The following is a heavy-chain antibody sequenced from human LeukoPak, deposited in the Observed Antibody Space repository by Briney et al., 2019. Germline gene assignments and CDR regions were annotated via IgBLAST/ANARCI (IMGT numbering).Heavy chain of an antibody. CDR1: GYTLTELS. CDR3: ATFVHITMVRGVIARES. D-gene: IGHD3-10*01. V-gene: IGHV1-24*01. CDR2: FDPEDGET. J-gene: IGHJ4*02. Sequence: ASVKVSCKVSGYTLTELSMHWVRQAPGKGLEWMGGFDPEDGETIYAQKFQGRVTMTEDTSTDTAYMELSSLRSEDTAVYYCATFVHITMVRGVIARESWGQGTLVTVSS.